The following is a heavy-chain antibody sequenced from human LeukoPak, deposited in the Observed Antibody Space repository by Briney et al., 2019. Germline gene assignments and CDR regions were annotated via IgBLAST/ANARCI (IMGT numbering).Heavy chain of an antibody. CDR1: GFTFSSYW. Sequence: GGSLRLTCVASGFTFSSYWMSWVRQAPGKGLEWVANIKQDGSEKYYVDSVKDRFTISRDNAKNSLYLQMNSLRAEDTAVYYCAREGGSSWSVDYWGQGTLVTVSS. D-gene: IGHD6-13*01. V-gene: IGHV3-7*01. CDR2: IKQDGSEK. CDR3: AREGGSSWSVDY. J-gene: IGHJ4*02.